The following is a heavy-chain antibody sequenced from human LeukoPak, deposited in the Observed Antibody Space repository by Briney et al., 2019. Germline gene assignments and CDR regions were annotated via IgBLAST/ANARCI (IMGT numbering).Heavy chain of an antibody. V-gene: IGHV1-69*04. D-gene: IGHD5-12*01. CDR3: ARIGYSGYDLDSPVVY. CDR1: GGTFSSYA. Sequence: SVKVSCKASGGTFSSYAISWVRQAPGQGLEWMGRIIPILGIANYAQKFQGRVTITADKSTSTAYMELSSLRSEDTAVYYCARIGYSGYDLDSPVVYWGQGTLVTVSS. J-gene: IGHJ4*02. CDR2: IIPILGIA.